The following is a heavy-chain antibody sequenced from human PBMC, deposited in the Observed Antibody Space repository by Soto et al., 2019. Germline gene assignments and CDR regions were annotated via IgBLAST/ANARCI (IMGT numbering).Heavy chain of an antibody. Sequence: EVHLVESGGGLVQPGGSLRLSCTASGFIVSDTYVNWVRQAPGKGLEWVSVISNRGDTHYADSVRGRFSLSRDISDNTMHLQMNNLRVEDTAVYYCATEPQYCRGGSCSIAGDAYDIWGQGTMVTVSS. V-gene: IGHV3-66*01. CDR1: GFIVSDTY. CDR2: ISNRGDT. J-gene: IGHJ3*02. CDR3: ATEPQYCRGGSCSIAGDAYDI. D-gene: IGHD2-15*01.